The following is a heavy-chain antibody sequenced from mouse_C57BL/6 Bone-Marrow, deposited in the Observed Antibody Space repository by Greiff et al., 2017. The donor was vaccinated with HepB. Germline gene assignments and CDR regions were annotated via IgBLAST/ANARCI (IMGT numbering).Heavy chain of an antibody. Sequence: EVQVVESGGGLVKPGGSLKLSCAASGFTFSSYAMSWVRQTPEKRLEWVATISDGGSYTYYPDNVKGRFTISRDNAKNNLYLQMSHLKSEDTAMYYCARDRYDYLYAMDYWGQGTSVTVSS. CDR3: ARDRYDYLYAMDY. CDR2: ISDGGSYT. D-gene: IGHD2-4*01. V-gene: IGHV5-4*01. J-gene: IGHJ4*01. CDR1: GFTFSSYA.